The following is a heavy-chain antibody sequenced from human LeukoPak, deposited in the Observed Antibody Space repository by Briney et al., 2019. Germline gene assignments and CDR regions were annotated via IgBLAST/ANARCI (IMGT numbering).Heavy chain of an antibody. J-gene: IGHJ4*02. CDR1: GFTFSSSA. Sequence: GGSLRLSCAASGFTFSSSAMSWVRQAPGEGLEWVSAISNNGGYTYYADSVQGRFTISRDNSKSTLCLQMNSLRAEDTAVYYCAKQLGYCSDGSCYFPYWGQGTLVTVSS. V-gene: IGHV3-23*01. CDR2: ISNNGGYT. CDR3: AKQLGYCSDGSCYFPY. D-gene: IGHD2-15*01.